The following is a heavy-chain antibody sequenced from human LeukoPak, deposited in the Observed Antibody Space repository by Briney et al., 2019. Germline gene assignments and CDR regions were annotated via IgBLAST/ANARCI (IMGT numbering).Heavy chain of an antibody. D-gene: IGHD4-11*01. CDR1: GYRFTGYY. J-gene: IGHJ4*02. V-gene: IGHV1-2*02. CDR3: ARDPGHDTSNYGGLDF. CDR2: INPKSGDP. Sequence: WASVKVSCKTCGYRFTGYYMHWVRQAPGQGLEWMGCINPKSGDPIYVQKFQGRVTLTRDTSIDTVYLELSSLKSDATAVYYCARDPGHDTSNYGGLDFWGQGTLVTVSS.